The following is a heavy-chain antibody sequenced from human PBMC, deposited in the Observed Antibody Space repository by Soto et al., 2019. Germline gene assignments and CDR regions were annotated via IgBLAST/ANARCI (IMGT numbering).Heavy chain of an antibody. V-gene: IGHV3-9*01. CDR2: ISWNSGSI. D-gene: IGHD3-10*01. Sequence: GGSLRLSCAASGFTFDDYAMHWVRQAPGKGLEWVSGISWNSGSIGYADSVKGRFTISRDNAKKSLYLQMNRLRAEDKALYYCAEDMGGSGSPDYYYYGMDVWGQGTTVTVSS. J-gene: IGHJ6*02. CDR1: GFTFDDYA. CDR3: AEDMGGSGSPDYYYYGMDV.